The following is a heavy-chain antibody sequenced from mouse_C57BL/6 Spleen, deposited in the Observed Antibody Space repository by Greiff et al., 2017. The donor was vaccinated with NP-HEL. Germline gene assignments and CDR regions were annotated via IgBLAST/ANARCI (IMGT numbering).Heavy chain of an antibody. V-gene: IGHV1-26*01. D-gene: IGHD2-5*01. Sequence: EVQLQQSGPELVKPGASVKISCKASGYTFTDYYMNWVKQSHGKSLEWIGDINPNNGGTSYNLKFKGKATLTVDKSSSTAYMELRSLTSEDSAVYYCAREDSNYVGFAYWGQGTLVTVSA. CDR3: AREDSNYVGFAY. CDR2: INPNNGGT. J-gene: IGHJ3*01. CDR1: GYTFTDYY.